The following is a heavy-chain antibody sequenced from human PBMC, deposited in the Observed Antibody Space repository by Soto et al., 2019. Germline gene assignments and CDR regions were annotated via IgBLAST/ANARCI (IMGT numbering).Heavy chain of an antibody. CDR2: IIPIFGTA. V-gene: IGHV1-69*13. J-gene: IGHJ3*02. D-gene: IGHD1-20*01. Sequence: SVKVSCKASGGTFSSYAISWVRQAPGQGLEWMGGIIPIFGTANYAQKFQGRVTITADESTSTAYMELSSLRSEDTAVYYCARPGVSQPYNWNGLVRSDAFDIWGQGTMVTV. CDR1: GGTFSSYA. CDR3: ARPGVSQPYNWNGLVRSDAFDI.